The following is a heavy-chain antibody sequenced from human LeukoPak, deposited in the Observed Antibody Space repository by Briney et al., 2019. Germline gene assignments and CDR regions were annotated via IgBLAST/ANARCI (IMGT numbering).Heavy chain of an antibody. CDR1: GGSISNGDYY. D-gene: IGHD5-24*01. J-gene: IGHJ4*02. CDR3: ARIRRDGYNYDY. CDR2: IYYSRST. Sequence: SETLTLTCTVSGGSISNGDYYWSWLRPPQGKGLEWLGSIYYSRSTYYNPTLKSRVTISVDTSKNQFSLKLSSVTAADTAVYYCARIRRDGYNYDYWGQGTLVTVSS. V-gene: IGHV4-30-4*01.